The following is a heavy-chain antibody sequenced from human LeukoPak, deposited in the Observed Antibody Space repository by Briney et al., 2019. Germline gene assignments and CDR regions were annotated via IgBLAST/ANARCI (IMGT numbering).Heavy chain of an antibody. Sequence: GGSLRLSCEASGFIFSRDWMHWVRQAPGKGLVWVSRINSDGSRTTYADSVKGRFTISRDNAKNTLYLQMNSLRAEDTAVYYCASLFLCYGCSSSSHSFNIWGQGTMVTVSS. CDR3: ASLFLCYGCSSSSHSFNI. V-gene: IGHV3-74*03. J-gene: IGHJ3*02. D-gene: IGHD2-2*01. CDR1: GFIFSRDW. CDR2: INSDGSRT.